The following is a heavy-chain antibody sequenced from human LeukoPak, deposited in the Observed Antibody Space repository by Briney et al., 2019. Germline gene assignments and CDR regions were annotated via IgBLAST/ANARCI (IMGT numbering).Heavy chain of an antibody. Sequence: TLSLTCTVSGTSITSYYWNWIRQAPGQGPEWLALIYWDDYKRYSPSLKSRLTITKDTSKNQVVLTMTNMDPVDTATYYCAHRADSTGWYSIDYWGQGTLVTVSS. CDR1: GTSITSYYW. CDR2: IYWDDYK. CDR3: AHRADSTGWYSIDY. J-gene: IGHJ4*02. D-gene: IGHD6-19*01. V-gene: IGHV2-5*08.